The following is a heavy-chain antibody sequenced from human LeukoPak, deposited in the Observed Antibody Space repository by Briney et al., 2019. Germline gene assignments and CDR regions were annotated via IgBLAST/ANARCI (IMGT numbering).Heavy chain of an antibody. Sequence: PGRSLRLSCAASGFTFSNYTMQWVRQAPGKGLEWVAVISYDGSNKYYADSVKGRFTISRDHSKNTLYLQMNSLRAEDTAVYYCARDRYCSRTSCYGPGGSYFDFWGQGTLVTVSS. CDR2: ISYDGSNK. CDR3: ARDRYCSRTSCYGPGGSYFDF. J-gene: IGHJ4*02. V-gene: IGHV3-30*04. CDR1: GFTFSNYT. D-gene: IGHD2-2*01.